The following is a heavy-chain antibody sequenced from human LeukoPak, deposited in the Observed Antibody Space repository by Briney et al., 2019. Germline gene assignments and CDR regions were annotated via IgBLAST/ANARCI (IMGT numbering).Heavy chain of an antibody. V-gene: IGHV3-74*01. CDR3: AKGGVAWFDP. J-gene: IGHJ5*02. Sequence: PGGSLRLSCAASGFTLSSYWMHWVRQVPGKGLVWVSRINSDGSGTSDADSVKGRFTISRDNSKNTLYLQMNSLRAEDTAVYYCAKGGVAWFDPWGQGTLVTVSS. D-gene: IGHD2-15*01. CDR1: GFTLSSYW. CDR2: INSDGSGT.